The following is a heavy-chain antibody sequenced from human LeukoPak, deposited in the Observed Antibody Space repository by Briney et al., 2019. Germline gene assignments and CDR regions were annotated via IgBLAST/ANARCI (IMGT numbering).Heavy chain of an antibody. CDR3: VRDRYDVLTGYNDAFDI. Sequence: GGSLRLSCGASGFTFSTHGMHWVRQAPGKGLEWVAVISYDGSEKYYVDSVKGRFTISRDNAKNSLYLQMNSLRAEDTAVYYCVRDRYDVLTGYNDAFDIWGHGTLVAVSS. D-gene: IGHD3-9*01. V-gene: IGHV3-30*03. CDR2: ISYDGSEK. J-gene: IGHJ3*02. CDR1: GFTFSTHG.